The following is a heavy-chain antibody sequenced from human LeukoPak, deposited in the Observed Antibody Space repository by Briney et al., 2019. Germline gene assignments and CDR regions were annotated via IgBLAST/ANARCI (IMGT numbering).Heavy chain of an antibody. Sequence: GGSLRLSCAASGFTFSSYAMSWVRQAPGKGLEWVAVISYDGSNKYYADSVKGRFTISRDNSKNTLYLQMNSLRAEDTAVYYCAKDRRITMVRALDYWGQGTLVTVSS. CDR3: AKDRRITMVRALDY. V-gene: IGHV3-30*18. CDR1: GFTFSSYA. D-gene: IGHD3-10*01. J-gene: IGHJ4*02. CDR2: ISYDGSNK.